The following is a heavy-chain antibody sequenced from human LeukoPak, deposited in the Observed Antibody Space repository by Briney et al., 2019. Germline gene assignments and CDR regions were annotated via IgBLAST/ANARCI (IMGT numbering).Heavy chain of an antibody. CDR3: AQKAPFSPGYSQH. D-gene: IGHD2/OR15-2a*01. Sequence: PSETLSLTCTVSGGSITSYFWSWIRQPPGKGLEWIGYIYHSGTTSYNPSLKSRVTISADTSRNQFSLRLSSVTAADTAVYYCAQKAPFSPGYSQHWGQGTLVTVSS. J-gene: IGHJ1*01. CDR2: IYHSGTT. V-gene: IGHV4-59*01. CDR1: GGSITSYF.